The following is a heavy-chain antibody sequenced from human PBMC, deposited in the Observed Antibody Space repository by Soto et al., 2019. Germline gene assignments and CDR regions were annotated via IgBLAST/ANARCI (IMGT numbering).Heavy chain of an antibody. Sequence: QVQLVQSGAEVKKPGASVKVSCKASGYTFTSYYMHWVRQAPGQGLEWMGIINASGGSTSYAQKFQGRVTMTKDTSTSTVYMELSSLRSEDTAVYYCARDHIYYDFWSGYYGGYYHYGMDVWGQGTTVTVSS. CDR3: ARDHIYYDFWSGYYGGYYHYGMDV. J-gene: IGHJ6*02. CDR1: GYTFTSYY. CDR2: INASGGST. V-gene: IGHV1-46*01. D-gene: IGHD3-3*01.